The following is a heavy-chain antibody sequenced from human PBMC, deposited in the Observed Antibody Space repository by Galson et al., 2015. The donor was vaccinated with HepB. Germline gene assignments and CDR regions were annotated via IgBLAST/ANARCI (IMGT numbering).Heavy chain of an antibody. Sequence: SLRLSCAASGFTFSSYSMNWVRQAPGKGLEWVSSISSSSSYIYYADSVKGRFTISRDNAKNSLYLQMNSLRAEDTAVYYCARVGGGSSPRVIGSSGSYYYYGMDVWGQGTTVTVSS. V-gene: IGHV3-21*01. D-gene: IGHD3-22*01. CDR1: GFTFSSYS. J-gene: IGHJ6*02. CDR2: ISSSSSYI. CDR3: ARVGGGSSPRVIGSSGSYYYYGMDV.